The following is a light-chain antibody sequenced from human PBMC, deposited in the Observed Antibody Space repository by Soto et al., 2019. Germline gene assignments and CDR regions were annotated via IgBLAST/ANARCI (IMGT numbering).Light chain of an antibody. J-gene: IGKJ1*01. Sequence: DIQVTQSASSLSASVEDRVIITCRASQSISNHLNWYQQKPGNAPKLLIFAASSLQSGVPSRFSGSRSRPDFTLTISSLQPEDFATYYCQQSYSDPRTFGQGTKVDIK. CDR1: QSISNH. CDR3: QQSYSDPRT. V-gene: IGKV1-39*01. CDR2: AAS.